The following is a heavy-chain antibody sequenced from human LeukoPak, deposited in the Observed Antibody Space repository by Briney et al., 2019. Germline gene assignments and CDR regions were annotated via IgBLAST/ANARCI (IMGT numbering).Heavy chain of an antibody. CDR2: ISSSGSTI. J-gene: IGHJ4*02. D-gene: IGHD6-13*01. CDR1: GFTFSSYS. V-gene: IGHV3-48*04. Sequence: GGSLRLSCAASGFTFSSYSMNWVRQAPGKGLEWVSYISSSGSTIYYADSVKGRFTISRDNAKNSLYLQMNSLRAEDTAVYYCARVDPGIAAAVDYWGQGTLVTVSS. CDR3: ARVDPGIAAAVDY.